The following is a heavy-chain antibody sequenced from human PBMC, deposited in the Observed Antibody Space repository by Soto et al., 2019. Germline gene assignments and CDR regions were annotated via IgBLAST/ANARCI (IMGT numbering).Heavy chain of an antibody. CDR3: ASQGLVVVHADNWVDP. D-gene: IGHD2-2*01. J-gene: IGHJ5*02. CDR2: IDPSDSDT. CDR1: GYSFTSYW. Sequence: PGESLKISCKGSGYSFTSYWIGWVRQMPGKGLEWMGRIDPSDSDTNYSPSVQGHVTITADKSISTAYLQWSSLNPSHSAMYYCASQGLVVVHADNWVDPWAQGTRAT. V-gene: IGHV5-10-1*01.